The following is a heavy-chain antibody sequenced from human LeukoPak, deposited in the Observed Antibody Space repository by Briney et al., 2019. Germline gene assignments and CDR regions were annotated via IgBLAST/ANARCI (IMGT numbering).Heavy chain of an antibody. D-gene: IGHD1-26*01. CDR1: GGSISSYY. CDR2: IYTSGST. V-gene: IGHV4-4*07. Sequence: IPSETLSLTCTVSGGSISSYYWSWIRQPAGKGLEWIGRIYTSGSTNYNPSLKSRVTMSVDTSKNQFSLKLSSVTAADTAVYYCARDRHIVGATPFYYYMDVWGKGTTVTVSS. CDR3: ARDRHIVGATPFYYYMDV. J-gene: IGHJ6*03.